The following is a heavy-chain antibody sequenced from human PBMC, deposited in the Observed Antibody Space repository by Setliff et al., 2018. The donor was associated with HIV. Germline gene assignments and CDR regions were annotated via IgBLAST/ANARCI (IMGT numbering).Heavy chain of an antibody. J-gene: IGHJ5*02. Sequence: GGSLRLSCAASGFTFSGSAVHWVRQASGRGLEWVGRIRDKGNSYATTYAASVKGRFTISRDDSKSTAYLQLGSLKVDDTAMYFCAASADGDCATTSCTNWFDPWGQGTLVTVSS. CDR3: AASADGDCATTSCTNWFDP. CDR1: GFTFSGSA. V-gene: IGHV3-73*01. CDR2: IRDKGNSYAT. D-gene: IGHD2-21*01.